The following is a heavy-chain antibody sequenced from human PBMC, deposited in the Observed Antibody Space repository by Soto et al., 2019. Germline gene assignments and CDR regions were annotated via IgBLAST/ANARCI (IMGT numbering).Heavy chain of an antibody. J-gene: IGHJ4*02. D-gene: IGHD3-3*01. CDR1: GFTFSSYA. CDR2: ISGSGGST. CDR3: AKAPFGVVIIPSPYFDY. Sequence: GGSLRLSCAASGFTFSSYAMSWVRQAPGKGLEWVSAISGSGGSTYYADSVKGRFTISRDNSKNTLYLQMNSLRAGDTAVYYCAKAPFGVVIIPSPYFDYWGQGTLVTVSS. V-gene: IGHV3-23*01.